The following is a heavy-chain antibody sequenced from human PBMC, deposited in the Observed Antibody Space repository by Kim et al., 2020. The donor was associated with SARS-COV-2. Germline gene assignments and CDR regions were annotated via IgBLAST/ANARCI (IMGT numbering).Heavy chain of an antibody. CDR3: AKHKDVYKLLDY. J-gene: IGHJ4*02. V-gene: IGHV3-23*01. CDR1: GFIFTNYA. Sequence: GGSLRLSCAGSGFIFTNYAMGWVRQTPGKGLEWVSTISGGGRSTYYADSVKGRFTISRDNSKNTMQLQMNSLRAEDTAVYYCAKHKDVYKLLDYWGQGTLLTVSS. CDR2: ISGGGRST. D-gene: IGHD1-1*01.